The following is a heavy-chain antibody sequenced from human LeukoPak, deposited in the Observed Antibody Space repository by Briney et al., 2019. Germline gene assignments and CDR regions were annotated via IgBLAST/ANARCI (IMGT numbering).Heavy chain of an antibody. CDR1: GFTFSSYG. V-gene: IGHV3-23*01. CDR2: MTGSGVYT. Sequence: PGGTLRLSCAASGFTFSSYGMSWVRQAPGKGLEWVSAMTGSGVYTYYADSVKGRFTISRDNSKNTLYLQMNSLRAEDTAVYYCARERGYYYDSSGRNRPHFDPWGQGTLVTVSS. J-gene: IGHJ5*02. CDR3: ARERGYYYDSSGRNRPHFDP. D-gene: IGHD3-22*01.